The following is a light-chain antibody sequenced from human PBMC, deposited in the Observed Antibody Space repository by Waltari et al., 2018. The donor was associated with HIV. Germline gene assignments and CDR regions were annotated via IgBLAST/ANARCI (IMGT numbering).Light chain of an antibody. CDR3: GSWDSRRSVFV. Sequence: QSVLTQPPSVSAAAGQKVSVSCSGSNSNIGMNYVSWYQHLPGTAPKLLFSEDNKRPSGIPDRFSAAKSGTSATLDISGLLTGDEADYYCGSWDSRRSVFVFGGGTKVTVL. CDR1: NSNIGMNY. V-gene: IGLV1-51*01. J-gene: IGLJ1*01. CDR2: EDN.